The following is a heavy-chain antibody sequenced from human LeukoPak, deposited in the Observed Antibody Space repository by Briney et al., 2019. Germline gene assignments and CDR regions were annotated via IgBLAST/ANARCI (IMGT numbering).Heavy chain of an antibody. CDR3: ARVGWLQLEYYYYYMDV. CDR2: IHPDGGSAK. V-gene: IGHV3-7*01. J-gene: IGHJ6*03. CDR1: GLVFRNHW. Sequence: GGSLRLSCVASGLVFRNHWMSWVRQAPGKGLEWVANIHPDGGSAKNYVDSVKGRFTISRDNAKNSLYLQMSNLRAEDTAVYYCARVGWLQLEYYYYYMDVWGKGTTVTVSS. D-gene: IGHD5-24*01.